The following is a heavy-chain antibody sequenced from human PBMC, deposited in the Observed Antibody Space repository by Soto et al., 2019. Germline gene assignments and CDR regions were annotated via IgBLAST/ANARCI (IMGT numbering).Heavy chain of an antibody. Sequence: GSLRLSCAASGFTFSSYEMNWVRQAPGKGLEWVSYISSSGSTIYYADSVKGRFTISRDNAKNSLYLQMNSLRAEDTAVYYCARGGITGRYYYGMDVWGQGTTVTVSS. CDR1: GFTFSSYE. CDR2: ISSSGSTI. J-gene: IGHJ6*02. D-gene: IGHD1-20*01. V-gene: IGHV3-48*03. CDR3: ARGGITGRYYYGMDV.